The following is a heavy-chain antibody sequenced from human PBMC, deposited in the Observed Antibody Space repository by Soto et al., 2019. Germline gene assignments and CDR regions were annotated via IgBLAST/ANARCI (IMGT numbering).Heavy chain of an antibody. CDR1: GFSFITYW. Sequence: GESLKISCKGSGFSFITYWIAWVRQMPGKGLEWMGIIYPGDSDIRYSPSFQGQVSISADRSITTAYLQWSSLKASDTAIYYCARLSGSPSGMDVWGLGTTVTVS. CDR3: ARLSGSPSGMDV. D-gene: IGHD6-6*01. CDR2: IYPGDSDI. V-gene: IGHV5-51*01. J-gene: IGHJ6*02.